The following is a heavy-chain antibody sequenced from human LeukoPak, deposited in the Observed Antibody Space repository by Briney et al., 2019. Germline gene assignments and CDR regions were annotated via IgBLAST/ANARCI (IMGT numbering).Heavy chain of an antibody. CDR1: GGSINSYY. CDR3: ASTLYSYGTDYFDY. CDR2: IYTSGST. D-gene: IGHD5-18*01. Sequence: SETLSLTCTVSGGSINSYYWSWIRQLAGKGLEWIGRIYTSGSTNYNPSLKSRVTMSVDTSKNQFSLKLSSVTAADTAVYYCASTLYSYGTDYFDYWGQGTLVTVSS. V-gene: IGHV4-4*07. J-gene: IGHJ4*02.